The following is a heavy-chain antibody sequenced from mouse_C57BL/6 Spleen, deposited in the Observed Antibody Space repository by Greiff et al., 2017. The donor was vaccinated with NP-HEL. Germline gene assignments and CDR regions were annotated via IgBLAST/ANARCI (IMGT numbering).Heavy chain of an antibody. J-gene: IGHJ4*01. V-gene: IGHV1-59*01. Sequence: QVQLQQPGAELVRPGTSVKLSCKASGYTFTSYWMHWVKQRPGQGLEWIGVIDPSDSYSNYNQKFKGKATLTVDTSSSTAYMQLSSLTSEDSAVYYCARGVVASGDYWGQGTSVTVSS. D-gene: IGHD1-1*01. CDR3: ARGVVASGDY. CDR2: IDPSDSYS. CDR1: GYTFTSYW.